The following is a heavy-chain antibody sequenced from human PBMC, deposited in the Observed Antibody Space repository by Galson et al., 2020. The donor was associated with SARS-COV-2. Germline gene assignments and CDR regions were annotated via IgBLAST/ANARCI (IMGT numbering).Heavy chain of an antibody. J-gene: IGHJ4*02. V-gene: IGHV6-1*01. CDR2: TYYRSKWYN. CDR1: GDSVSSNSAA. Sequence: SETLSLTCAISGDSVSSNSAAWNWIRQSPSRGLEWLGWTYYRSKWYNDYAVSVKSRITINPDTSKNQFSLQLNSVTPEDTAVYYCARETRMQWLVANHFDCLGQGTLITVSS. D-gene: IGHD6-19*01. CDR3: ARETRMQWLVANHFDC.